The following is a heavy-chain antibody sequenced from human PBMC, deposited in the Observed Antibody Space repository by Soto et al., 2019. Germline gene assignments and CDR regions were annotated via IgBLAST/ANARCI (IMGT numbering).Heavy chain of an antibody. J-gene: IGHJ4*02. CDR2: INPIFGRT. Sequence: QEQLVQSGAEVKKPGSSVKVSCKASGGTFSTHAITWVRQAPGQGLEWMGGINPIFGRTNYAQKFQGRLTITADKSTTTAYMELSSLRSDDTAVYYCARSYSFGGVISPTFDYGGQGTLVTVSS. V-gene: IGHV1-69*06. D-gene: IGHD3-16*02. CDR3: ARSYSFGGVISPTFDY. CDR1: GGTFSTHA.